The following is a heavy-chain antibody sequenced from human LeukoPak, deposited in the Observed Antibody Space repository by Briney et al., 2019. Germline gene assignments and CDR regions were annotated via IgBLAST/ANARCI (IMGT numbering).Heavy chain of an antibody. CDR3: ASRYGSGSYGFDF. CDR1: GPSISNYY. V-gene: IGHV4-59*01. J-gene: IGHJ4*02. CDR2: YYYGGST. Sequence: SETLSLTCTFCGPSISNYYWTWIRQPPGKGLEWIGYYYYGGSTEYNPSLKSRVTISVDTFKNQFSLKLSSVTAADTAVYYCASRYGSGSYGFDFWGQGTLVTVSS. D-gene: IGHD3-10*01.